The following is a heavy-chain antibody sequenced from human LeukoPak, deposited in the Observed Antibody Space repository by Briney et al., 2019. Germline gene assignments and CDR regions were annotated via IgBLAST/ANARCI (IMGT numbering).Heavy chain of an antibody. CDR3: STDLDYGDYFHY. Sequence: ASVKVSCKASGYTFTSYYMLWVRQAPGQGLEWRGRINPSGGITIYAPKFQGRVTMTTDKSTSPAYMGLSRLRSEDPAVYSCSTDLDYGDYFHYRLRGTLVTVSP. CDR2: INPSGGIT. V-gene: IGHV1-46*01. CDR1: GYTFTSYY. J-gene: IGHJ4*02. D-gene: IGHD4-17*01.